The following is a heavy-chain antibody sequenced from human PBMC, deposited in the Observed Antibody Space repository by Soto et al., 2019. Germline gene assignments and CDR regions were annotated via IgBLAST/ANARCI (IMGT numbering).Heavy chain of an antibody. CDR1: GFTFSSYA. J-gene: IGHJ4*02. CDR2: VRGVDGST. V-gene: IGHV3-23*01. CDR3: AKYVAVGTRAFYY. Sequence: EVQLLESGGGLVQPGGSLRLSCAASGFTFSSYAMNWVRQAPGKGLEWVSTVRGVDGSTYYADSVRGRFTISRDNSRNTLYLHMNSLRGEDTALYYCAKYVAVGTRAFYYWGQGTLVTVSA. D-gene: IGHD6-13*01.